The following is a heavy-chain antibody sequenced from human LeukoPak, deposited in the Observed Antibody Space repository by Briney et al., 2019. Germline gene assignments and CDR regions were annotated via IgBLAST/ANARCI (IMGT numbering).Heavy chain of an antibody. CDR3: ARRYQLPPYHYYYGMDV. Sequence: ASVKVSCKASGYTFTSYDINWVRQAPGQGLEWMGWMNPNSGNTGYAQKFQGRVTMTRNTSISTAYMELSSLRSEDTAVYYCARRYQLPPYHYYYGMDVWGQGTTVTVSS. CDR1: GYTFTSYD. J-gene: IGHJ6*02. CDR2: MNPNSGNT. V-gene: IGHV1-8*01. D-gene: IGHD2-2*01.